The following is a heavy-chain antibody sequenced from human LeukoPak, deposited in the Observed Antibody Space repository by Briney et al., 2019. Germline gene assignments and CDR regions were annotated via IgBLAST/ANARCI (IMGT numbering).Heavy chain of an antibody. CDR2: ISSSGSTI. CDR3: ARKSPPGIAVAGYYFDY. V-gene: IGHV3-11*01. J-gene: IGHJ4*02. D-gene: IGHD6-19*01. Sequence: KTGGSLRLSCAASGLTFSDYYMSWIRQAPGKGLEWVSYISSSGSTIYYADSVKGRFTISRDNAKNSLYLQMNSLRAEDTAVYYCARKSPPGIAVAGYYFDYWGQGTLVTVSS. CDR1: GLTFSDYY.